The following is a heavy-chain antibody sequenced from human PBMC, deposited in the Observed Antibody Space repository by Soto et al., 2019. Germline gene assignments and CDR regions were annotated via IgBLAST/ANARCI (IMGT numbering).Heavy chain of an antibody. CDR1: GDSISSSNW. CDR2: IYHTGIT. J-gene: IGHJ6*02. V-gene: IGHV4-4*02. Sequence: QVQLQESGPGLVKPSGTLSLTCAVSGDSISSSNWWTWVRQPPGKGLEWIGDIYHTGITNYNPSLKSRVTILVDKSKNQLSLKLTSVTAADTGVYYWARYSASGVSYDFGMDVWGQGTTVNVSS. D-gene: IGHD5-18*01. CDR3: ARYSASGVSYDFGMDV.